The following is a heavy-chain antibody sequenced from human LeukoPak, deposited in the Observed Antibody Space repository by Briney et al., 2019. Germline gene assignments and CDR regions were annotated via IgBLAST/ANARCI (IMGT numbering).Heavy chain of an antibody. CDR3: GSHGPFVL. D-gene: IGHD2-8*01. Sequence: PGGSVRLSCAASGHPFRNYAMFWVRQARGRGRVWVSGNSGNGDKIYYADSVIGRSTISRDNSKSNLPLRMNSRGGEPPAVNYCGSHGPFVLWGQKTLVTLSS. J-gene: IGHJ4*02. CDR2: NSGNGDKI. V-gene: IGHV3-23*01. CDR1: GHPFRNYA.